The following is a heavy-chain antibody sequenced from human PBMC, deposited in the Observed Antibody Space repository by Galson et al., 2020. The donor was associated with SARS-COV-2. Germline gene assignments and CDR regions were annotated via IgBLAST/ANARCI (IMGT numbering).Heavy chain of an antibody. CDR1: GTSISGGSYT. V-gene: IGHV4-30-2*01. CDR3: ARLHYGEYAPEAFDI. J-gene: IGHJ3*02. Sequence: SETLSLTCVVPGTSISGGSYTWNWIRQPPGKGLEWIGYISHSGGTYNNPSLKSRVTISGDRSKNQFSLRLSSVTAADAAVYFCARLHYGEYAPEAFDIWGPGTRVTVAS. D-gene: IGHD4-17*01. CDR2: ISHSGGT.